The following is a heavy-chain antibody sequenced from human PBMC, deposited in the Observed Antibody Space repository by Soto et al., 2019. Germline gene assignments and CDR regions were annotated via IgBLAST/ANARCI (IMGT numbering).Heavy chain of an antibody. V-gene: IGHV3-21*01. D-gene: IGHD3-16*01. J-gene: IGHJ4*02. CDR3: ARSPGVGVRGAY. CDR2: ISAGSLFI. Sequence: EVRLVESGGGLVKPGESLRLSCAGSGFTFSAYNINWVRQAPGKGLEWVSSISAGSLFIYQPDSMKGRFTISRDDARNSVYLQMNSLTAEDTAVYYCARSPGVGVRGAYWGQGTLVTVSS. CDR1: GFTFSAYN.